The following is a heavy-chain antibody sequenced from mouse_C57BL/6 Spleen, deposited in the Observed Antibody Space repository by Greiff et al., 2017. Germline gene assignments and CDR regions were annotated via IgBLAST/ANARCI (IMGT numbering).Heavy chain of an antibody. CDR3: ARTTVEDYAMDY. CDR1: GFTFSSYG. Sequence: EVQGVESGGDLVKPGGSLKLSCAASGFTFSSYGMSWVRQTPDKRLEWVATISSGGSYTYYPDSVKGRFTISRDNAKNTLYLQMSSLKSEDTAMYYCARTTVEDYAMDYWGQGTSVTVSS. V-gene: IGHV5-6*01. CDR2: ISSGGSYT. D-gene: IGHD1-1*01. J-gene: IGHJ4*01.